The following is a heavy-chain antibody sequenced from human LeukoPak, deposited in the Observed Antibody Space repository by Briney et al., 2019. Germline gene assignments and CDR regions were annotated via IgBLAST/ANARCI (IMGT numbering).Heavy chain of an antibody. CDR2: ISSSSSYI. V-gene: IGHV3-21*01. J-gene: IGHJ4*02. D-gene: IGHD4-11*01. CDR3: ASLHDYSNRFFDY. CDR1: GFTFSSYS. Sequence: GGSLRLSCAASGFTFSSYSMNWVRQAPGKGLEWVSSISSSSSYIYYADSVKGRFTISRDNAKNSLYLQMNSLRAEDTAVYYCASLHDYSNRFFDYWGQGTLVTVSS.